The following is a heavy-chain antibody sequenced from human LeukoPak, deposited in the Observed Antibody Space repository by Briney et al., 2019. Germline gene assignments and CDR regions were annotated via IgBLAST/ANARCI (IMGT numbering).Heavy chain of an antibody. Sequence: SETLSLTCTVSGGSISSSSYYWGWIRQPPGKGLEWIASIYYSGTTYYNPSLKIRVTISVATSKHQFSLKLSSVDAADTAVYYCARVYCSDGSCYSFDYWGQGTLVTVSS. CDR3: ARVYCSDGSCYSFDY. CDR1: GGSISSSSYY. CDR2: IYYSGTT. V-gene: IGHV4-39*07. D-gene: IGHD2-15*01. J-gene: IGHJ4*02.